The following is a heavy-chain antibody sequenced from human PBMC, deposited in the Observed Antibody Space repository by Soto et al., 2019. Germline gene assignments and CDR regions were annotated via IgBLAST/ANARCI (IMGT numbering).Heavy chain of an antibody. Sequence: SETLSLTCTVSGGSISSSSYYWGWIRQPPGKGLEWIGSIYYSGSTYYNPSLKSRVTISVDTSKNQFSLKLSSVTAADTAVYYCARHAAWRYCSRGSCYFDYWGQGTLVTVSS. J-gene: IGHJ4*02. CDR2: IYYSGST. V-gene: IGHV4-39*01. CDR3: ARHAAWRYCSRGSCYFDY. D-gene: IGHD2-15*01. CDR1: GGSISSSSYY.